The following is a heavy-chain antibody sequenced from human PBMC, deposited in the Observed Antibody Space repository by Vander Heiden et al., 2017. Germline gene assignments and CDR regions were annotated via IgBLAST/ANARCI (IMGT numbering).Heavy chain of an antibody. D-gene: IGHD6-19*01. V-gene: IGHV3-23*01. CDR3: AKDTGYSSGWHDY. Sequence: EVQLLESGGGLVQPGWSLSLSCAASGFTFSSYAMSWVRQAPGKGLEWVSAISGSGGSTYYADSVKGRFTISRDNSKNTLYLQMNSLRAEDTAVYYCAKDTGYSSGWHDYWGQGTLVTVSS. CDR2: ISGSGGST. J-gene: IGHJ4*02. CDR1: GFTFSSYA.